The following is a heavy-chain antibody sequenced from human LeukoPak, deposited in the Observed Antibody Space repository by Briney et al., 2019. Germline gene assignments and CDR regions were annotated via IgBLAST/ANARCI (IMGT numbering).Heavy chain of an antibody. CDR2: ITASGTAM. D-gene: IGHD3-22*01. V-gene: IGHV3-21*05. J-gene: IGHJ3*02. Sequence: GSLRLSCAASGFTFSSYSMNWVRQAPGKGLEWVSHITASGTAMFYADSVKGRFTISRDNAKNSLYLQMNSLRAEDTAVYYCARVGYYDSSGYRAFDIWGQGTMVTVSS. CDR1: GFTFSSYS. CDR3: ARVGYYDSSGYRAFDI.